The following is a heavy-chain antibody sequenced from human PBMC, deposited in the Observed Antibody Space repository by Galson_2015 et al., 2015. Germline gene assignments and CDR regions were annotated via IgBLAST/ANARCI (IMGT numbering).Heavy chain of an antibody. Sequence: SVKVSCKASGGTFSSYAISWVRQAPGQGLEWMGGIIPIFGTANYAQKFQGRVTITADESTSTAYVELSSLRSEDTAVYYCARKRYCSSTSCQIKSWFDPWGQGTLVTVSS. CDR1: GGTFSSYA. J-gene: IGHJ5*02. CDR2: IIPIFGTA. D-gene: IGHD2-2*01. CDR3: ARKRYCSSTSCQIKSWFDP. V-gene: IGHV1-69*13.